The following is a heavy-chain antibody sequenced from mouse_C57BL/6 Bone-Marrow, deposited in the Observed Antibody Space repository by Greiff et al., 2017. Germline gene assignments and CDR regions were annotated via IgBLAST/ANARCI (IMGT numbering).Heavy chain of an antibody. CDR1: GFTFSSYA. Sequence: EVQLVESGGGLVKPGGSLKLSCAASGFTFSSYAMSWVRQTPEKRLEWVATISDGGSYTYYPDNVKGRFTISRDNAKNNLYLQMSHLKSEDTAMYYCAREALITTVVATRFAYWGQGTLVTVSA. CDR3: AREALITTVVATRFAY. CDR2: ISDGGSYT. D-gene: IGHD1-1*01. J-gene: IGHJ3*01. V-gene: IGHV5-4*01.